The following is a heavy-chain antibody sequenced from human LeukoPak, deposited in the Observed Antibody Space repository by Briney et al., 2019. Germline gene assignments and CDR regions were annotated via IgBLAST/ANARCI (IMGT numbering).Heavy chain of an antibody. J-gene: IGHJ4*02. Sequence: GESLKISCKGSGYSITSYWIGWVRQMPGKGLEWMGIIYPGDSDTRYSPSFQGQVTISADKSISTAYLQWSSLKASDTAMYYCARQHDSSGYYYSWWGQGTLVTVSS. CDR2: IYPGDSDT. CDR1: GYSITSYW. D-gene: IGHD3-22*01. CDR3: ARQHDSSGYYYSW. V-gene: IGHV5-51*01.